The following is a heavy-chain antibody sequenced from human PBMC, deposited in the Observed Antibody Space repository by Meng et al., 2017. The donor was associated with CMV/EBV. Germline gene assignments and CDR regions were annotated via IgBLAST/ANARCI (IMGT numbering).Heavy chain of an antibody. CDR3: ATGDYYYYMDV. CDR2: TYYRSKWYN. D-gene: IGHD3-10*01. Sequence: QIQQSCPGLVESSQTLSLTWAVSGDCFSSNSAAWNWIRQSTSRVREWLGRTYYRSKWYNDYAVSVKSRITINPDTSKNQFSLQLNSVTPEDTAVYYCATGDYYYYMDVWGKGTTVTVSS. J-gene: IGHJ6*03. V-gene: IGHV6-1*01. CDR1: GDCFSSNSAA.